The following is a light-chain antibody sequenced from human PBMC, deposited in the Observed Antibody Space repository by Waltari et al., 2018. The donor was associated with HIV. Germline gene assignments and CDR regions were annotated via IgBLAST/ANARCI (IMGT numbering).Light chain of an antibody. CDR3: QSFDSGLTAVV. J-gene: IGLJ2*01. CDR2: DNN. V-gene: IGLV1-40*01. CDR1: SSNLWAGLY. Sequence: QSVLTQPPPVSGAPGHRVSISCTGSSSNLWAGLYAQWYQQLPGPAPRLLIYDNNNRPSGVPGRFSGSRSGTSASLAITGLQADDEADYYCQSFDSGLTAVVFGGGTKLTVL.